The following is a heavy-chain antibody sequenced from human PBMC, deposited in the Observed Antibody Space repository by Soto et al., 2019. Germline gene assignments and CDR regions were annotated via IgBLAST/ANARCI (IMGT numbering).Heavy chain of an antibody. Sequence: QVQLVQSGAEVKKPGSSVKVSCKASGGTFSSYTISWVRQAPGQGLEWMGRIIPILGIANYAQKFQGRVTITADKSTSTAYMELTSLRSEDTAVYYCAREGIAAATAWFDAWGQGTLVTVSS. D-gene: IGHD6-13*01. CDR2: IIPILGIA. V-gene: IGHV1-69*08. J-gene: IGHJ5*02. CDR1: GGTFSSYT. CDR3: AREGIAAATAWFDA.